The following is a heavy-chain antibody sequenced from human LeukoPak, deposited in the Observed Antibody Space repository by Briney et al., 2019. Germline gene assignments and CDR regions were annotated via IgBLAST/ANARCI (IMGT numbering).Heavy chain of an antibody. J-gene: IGHJ4*02. CDR3: VKDRCDRATCPEV. D-gene: IGHD1-14*01. V-gene: IGHV3-23*01. CDR1: GFTFSTYA. CDR2: ISNSGDST. Sequence: PGRSLRLSCAASGFTFSTYAMSWVRQAPGEGLQWVSGISNSGDSTYYLDSVKGRFTISRDNSKNTLHLQMSSLRAEDTALYCCVKDRCDRATCPEVWGQGTLVTDSS.